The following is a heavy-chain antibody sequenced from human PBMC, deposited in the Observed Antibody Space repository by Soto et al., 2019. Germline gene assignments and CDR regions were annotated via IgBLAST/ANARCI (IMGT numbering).Heavy chain of an antibody. CDR2: INAGNGNT. CDR3: ASGRRYYYDSSGYTYYYYYGMDV. V-gene: IGHV1-3*01. Sequence: PGPSVKVSCKASGYTFTSYAMHWVRQASGQRLEWMGWINAGNGNTKYSQKFQGRVTITRDTSASTAYMELSSLRSEDTAVYYCASGRRYYYDSSGYTYYYYYGMDVWGQGTTVTVSS. J-gene: IGHJ6*02. D-gene: IGHD3-22*01. CDR1: GYTFTSYA.